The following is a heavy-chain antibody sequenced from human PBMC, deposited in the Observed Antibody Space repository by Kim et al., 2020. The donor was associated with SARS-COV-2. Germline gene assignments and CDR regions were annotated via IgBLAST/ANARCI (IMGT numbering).Heavy chain of an antibody. J-gene: IGHJ6*02. Sequence: GGSLRLSCAASGFTFSSYWMSWVRQAPGKGLEWVANIKKDGSEKNYVDSVKGRFTISRDNSKNSLDLQMNSLRGEDTAVYYCARGGGSGSYKIGYYDGMDVWGRGTTGTVSS. CDR3: ARGGGSGSYKIGYYDGMDV. CDR1: GFTFSSYW. D-gene: IGHD3-10*01. CDR2: IKKDGSEK. V-gene: IGHV3-7*01.